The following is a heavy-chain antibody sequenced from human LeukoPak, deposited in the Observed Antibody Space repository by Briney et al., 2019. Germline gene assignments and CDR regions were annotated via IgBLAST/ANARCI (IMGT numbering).Heavy chain of an antibody. J-gene: IGHJ4*02. Sequence: GESLKISCKASGYSFSSYWVAWLRQMPGKGLEWMGIIYPGDSDTKYSPSFQGQVTISADKSITTAYLQWSSLKASDSALYYCARPSSGGWYDGFDYWGQGTLVTVSS. CDR3: ARPSSGGWYDGFDY. V-gene: IGHV5-51*01. CDR2: IYPGDSDT. D-gene: IGHD6-19*01. CDR1: GYSFSSYW.